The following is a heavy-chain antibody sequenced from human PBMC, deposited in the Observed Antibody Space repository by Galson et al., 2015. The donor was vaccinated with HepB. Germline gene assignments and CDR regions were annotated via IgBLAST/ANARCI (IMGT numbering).Heavy chain of an antibody. D-gene: IGHD1-7*01. J-gene: IGHJ3*02. CDR1: GFTFSSYW. V-gene: IGHV3-74*01. Sequence: SLRLSCAASGFTFSSYWMHWVRHAPGKGLVWVSRINSDGSSTSYADSVKGRFTISRDNAKNTLYLQMNSLRAEDTAVYYCAREELVWAFDIWGQGTMVTVSS. CDR3: AREELVWAFDI. CDR2: INSDGSST.